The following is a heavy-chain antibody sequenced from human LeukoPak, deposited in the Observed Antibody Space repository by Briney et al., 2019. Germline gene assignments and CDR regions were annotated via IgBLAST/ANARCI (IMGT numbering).Heavy chain of an antibody. CDR3: ARDPIMVRGSEGEDAFDI. CDR1: GGSISSGDYY. J-gene: IGHJ3*02. CDR2: IYYSGST. Sequence: SQTLSLTCTVSGGSISSGDYYWSWIRQHPGKGLEWIGYIYYSGSTDYNPSLKSRVTISVDTSKNQFSLKLSSVTAADTAVYYCARDPIMVRGSEGEDAFDIWGQGTMVTVSS. V-gene: IGHV4-31*03. D-gene: IGHD3-10*01.